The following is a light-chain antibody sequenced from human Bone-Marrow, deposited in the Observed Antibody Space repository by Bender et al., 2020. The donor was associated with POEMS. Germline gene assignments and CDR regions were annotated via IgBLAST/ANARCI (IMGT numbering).Light chain of an antibody. Sequence: QSVLTQPPSASGTPGQRVTISCSGSSSNIGTNPVNWYQQLPGTAPKLLIYINNQRPSGVPDRFSGSKSGTSASLAISGLRSEDEADYYFAAWEDSQNGWVFGGGTKLTVL. CDR1: SSNIGTNP. J-gene: IGLJ3*02. V-gene: IGLV1-44*01. CDR3: AAWEDSQNGWV. CDR2: INN.